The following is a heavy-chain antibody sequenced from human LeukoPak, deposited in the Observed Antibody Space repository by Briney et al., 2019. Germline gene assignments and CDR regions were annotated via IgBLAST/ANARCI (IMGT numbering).Heavy chain of an antibody. Sequence: RGSLRLSCAASGCTFSSYAMRWVRQAPGKGLEWVSAISGSGGSTYYADSVKGRFTISRDNSKNTLYLQMNSLRAEDPAFYYCARGRFLEWLSGHGFDYWGQGTLVTVSS. CDR2: ISGSGGST. D-gene: IGHD3-3*01. J-gene: IGHJ4*02. V-gene: IGHV3-23*01. CDR1: GCTFSSYA. CDR3: ARGRFLEWLSGHGFDY.